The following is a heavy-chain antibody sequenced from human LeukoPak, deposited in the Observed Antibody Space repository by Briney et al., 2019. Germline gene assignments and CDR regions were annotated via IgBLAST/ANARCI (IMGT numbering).Heavy chain of an antibody. CDR1: GGSFSRYA. J-gene: IGHJ4*02. Sequence: ASVKVSCKASGGSFSRYAISWVRQAPGQGLEWMGLINPGGGSTTYSQKFQGRVTMTRDTSTSTVYMELDSLRFEDTAVYYCARARTGDSDYWGQGTLVTVSS. V-gene: IGHV1-46*01. D-gene: IGHD7-27*01. CDR3: ARARTGDSDY. CDR2: INPGGGST.